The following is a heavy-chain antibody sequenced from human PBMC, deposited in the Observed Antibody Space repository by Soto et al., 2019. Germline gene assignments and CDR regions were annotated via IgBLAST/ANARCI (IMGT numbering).Heavy chain of an antibody. D-gene: IGHD4-17*01. CDR1: GGSISSYY. J-gene: IGHJ4*02. CDR2: IYYSGST. V-gene: IGHV4-59*01. CDR3: ARDSGLNGDLPFDY. Sequence: QVQLQESGPGLVKPSETLSLTCTVSGGSISSYYWSWIRQPPGKGLEWIGYIYYSGSTNYNPSLTSRVTISVDTSKNQFSLKLSSVTAADTAVYYCARDSGLNGDLPFDYWGQGTLVTVSS.